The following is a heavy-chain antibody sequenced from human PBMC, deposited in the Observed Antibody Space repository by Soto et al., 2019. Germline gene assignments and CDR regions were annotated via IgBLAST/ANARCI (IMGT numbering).Heavy chain of an antibody. J-gene: IGHJ5*02. CDR1: GFTFSTYW. V-gene: IGHV3-7*03. D-gene: IGHD1-20*01. CDR3: ARDNWSLFDR. CDR2: MNRDGSET. Sequence: GGSLRLSCVASGFTFSTYWMNWVRQAPGKGLEWVANMNRDGSETYYVDSVEGRFTISRDNAKNSLYLQMNRLRVEDTAVYYCARDNWSLFDRWGQGTLVTVSS.